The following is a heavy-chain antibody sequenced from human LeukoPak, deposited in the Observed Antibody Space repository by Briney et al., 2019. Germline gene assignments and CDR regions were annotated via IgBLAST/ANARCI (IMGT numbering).Heavy chain of an antibody. CDR1: GGSINSRSCY. Sequence: SETLSLTCTVSGGSINSRSCYWGWIRQPPGKGLEWIACIYYDGDTYNNPSLKSRVTISVDTSKNQFSLNLSSVTAADTAVYFCARDCFDDYAAWGTKNWVDTWGQGTLVTVSS. V-gene: IGHV4-39*07. CDR3: ARDCFDDYAAWGTKNWVDT. D-gene: IGHD4-17*01. J-gene: IGHJ5*02. CDR2: IYYDGDT.